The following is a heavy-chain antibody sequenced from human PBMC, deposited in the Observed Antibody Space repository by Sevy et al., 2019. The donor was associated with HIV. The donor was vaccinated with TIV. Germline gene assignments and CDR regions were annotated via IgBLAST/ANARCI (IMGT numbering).Heavy chain of an antibody. D-gene: IGHD3-10*01. Sequence: SLRLSCAASGFTFDDYAMHWVRQVPGKGLEWVSGISWNSGNIGYADSVKGRFTISRDNAKNSLYLQMKSLGDEDTALYYCAKSRGLGWIGYFDYWGQGTLVTVSS. CDR3: AKSRGLGWIGYFDY. J-gene: IGHJ4*02. V-gene: IGHV3-9*01. CDR2: ISWNSGNI. CDR1: GFTFDDYA.